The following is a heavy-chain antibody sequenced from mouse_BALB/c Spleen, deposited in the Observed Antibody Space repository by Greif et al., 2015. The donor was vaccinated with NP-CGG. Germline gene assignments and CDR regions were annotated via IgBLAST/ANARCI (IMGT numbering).Heavy chain of an antibody. Sequence: QVQLQQSGAELVKPGASVKMSCKASGYTFTSYWMHWVKQRPGQGLEWIGTIDPSDSYTSYNQKFKGKATLTVDTSSSTAYMQLSSLTSEDSAVYYCTDLGYDEDGYYFDYWGQGTTLTVSS. D-gene: IGHD2-14*01. V-gene: IGHV1S127*01. CDR2: IDPSDSYT. J-gene: IGHJ2*01. CDR1: GYTFTSYW. CDR3: TDLGYDEDGYYFDY.